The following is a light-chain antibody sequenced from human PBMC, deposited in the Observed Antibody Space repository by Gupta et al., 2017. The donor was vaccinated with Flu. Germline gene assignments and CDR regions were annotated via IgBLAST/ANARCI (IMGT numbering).Light chain of an antibody. J-gene: IGKJ1*01. CDR2: AAS. V-gene: IGKV1-39*01. CDR3: QQRDSTPST. CDR1: QSISSY. Sequence: IQMTQSPSSLSASVGDRVTITCRASQSISSYLNWYQQKPGKAPKLLIYAASSLQSGVPSRFSGSGSGTDFTLTISRRQPEDFATYYCQQRDSTPSTFGQGTKVEIK.